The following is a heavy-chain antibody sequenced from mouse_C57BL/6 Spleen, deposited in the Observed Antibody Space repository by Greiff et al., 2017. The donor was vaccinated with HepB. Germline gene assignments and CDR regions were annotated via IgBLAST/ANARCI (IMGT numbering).Heavy chain of an antibody. D-gene: IGHD1-1*01. CDR3: ARYRDGSSSWYAMDY. V-gene: IGHV1-18*01. CDR2: INPNNGGT. Sequence: EVQLQQSGPELVKPGASVKIPCKASGYTFTDYNMDWVKQSHGKSLEWIGDINPNNGGTIYNQKFKGKATLTVDKSSSTAYMELRSLTSEDTAVYYWARYRDGSSSWYAMDYWGQGTSVTVSS. CDR1: GYTFTDYN. J-gene: IGHJ4*01.